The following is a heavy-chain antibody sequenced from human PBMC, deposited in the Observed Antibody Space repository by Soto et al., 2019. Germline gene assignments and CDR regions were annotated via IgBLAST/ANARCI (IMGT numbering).Heavy chain of an antibody. CDR1: GFTFSSYA. Sequence: LRLSCSASGFTFSSYAMHWVRQAPGKGLEYVSAISSNGGSTYYADSVKGRFTISRDNSKNTLYLQMSSLRAEDTAVYYCVTGTDTAMVTPYYYYYGMDVWGQGTTVTVSS. CDR2: ISSNGGST. J-gene: IGHJ6*02. CDR3: VTGTDTAMVTPYYYYYGMDV. D-gene: IGHD5-18*01. V-gene: IGHV3-64D*06.